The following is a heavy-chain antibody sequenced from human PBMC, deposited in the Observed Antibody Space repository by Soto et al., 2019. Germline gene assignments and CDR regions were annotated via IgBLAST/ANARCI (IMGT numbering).Heavy chain of an antibody. Sequence: TPAKISCKASGYTFNSYYMHWVRQAPGQGLEWMGIINPSGGSTSYAQKFQGRVTMTRDTSTSTVYMELSSLRSEDTAVYYCARDGIQLWLYYWGQGTLVTVSS. CDR2: INPSGGST. CDR1: GYTFNSYY. D-gene: IGHD5-18*01. J-gene: IGHJ4*02. CDR3: ARDGIQLWLYY. V-gene: IGHV1-46*02.